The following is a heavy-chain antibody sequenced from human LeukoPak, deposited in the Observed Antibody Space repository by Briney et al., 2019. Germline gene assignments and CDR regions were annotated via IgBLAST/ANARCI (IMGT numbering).Heavy chain of an antibody. J-gene: IGHJ3*02. CDR1: GFSFSGSA. V-gene: IGHV3-73*01. CDR3: TSPAAQRQNDAFDI. Sequence: GVSLRLSCAASGFSFSGSAMHWVRQASGKGLEGISRIRSKANSYATAYAASVKGRFTISRDKSKTTAYLQMNSLKTEDTAVYYCTSPAAQRQNDAFDIWGQGTMVTVSS. D-gene: IGHD6-25*01. CDR2: IRSKANSYAT.